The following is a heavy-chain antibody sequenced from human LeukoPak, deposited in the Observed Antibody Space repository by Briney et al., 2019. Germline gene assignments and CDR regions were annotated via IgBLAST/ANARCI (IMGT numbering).Heavy chain of an antibody. CDR2: IGGSGGST. Sequence: TGGSLRLSCAASGFTFSSYAMSWARQAPGKGLEWVSAIGGSGGSTYYTDSVKGWFTISRDNAKNSLYLQMNSLRDEDTAVYYCARDSEQWLFDYWGQGALVTVSS. V-gene: IGHV3-23*01. J-gene: IGHJ4*02. CDR3: ARDSEQWLFDY. CDR1: GFTFSSYA. D-gene: IGHD6-19*01.